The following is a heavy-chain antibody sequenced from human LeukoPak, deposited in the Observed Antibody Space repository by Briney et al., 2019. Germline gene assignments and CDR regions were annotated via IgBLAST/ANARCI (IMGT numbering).Heavy chain of an antibody. D-gene: IGHD3-22*01. J-gene: IGHJ1*01. CDR1: GDSVSRSDSY. CDR2: IYYSGRT. V-gene: IGHV4-39*01. Sequence: PSETLSLTCSVSGDSVSRSDSYWDWTRQPPGKGLEWIGTIYYSGRTYYSPSLKSRVTMSMDSSNNQFSLTLRSVTAADTAVYYCARRRYYDGSGYLEWGQGTLLSVSS. CDR3: ARRRYYDGSGYLE.